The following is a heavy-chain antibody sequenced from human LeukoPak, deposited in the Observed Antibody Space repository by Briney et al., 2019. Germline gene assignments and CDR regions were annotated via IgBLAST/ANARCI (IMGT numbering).Heavy chain of an antibody. CDR3: AKGTVRYFDSRNWFDP. D-gene: IGHD3-9*01. CDR1: GFTFSSYA. V-gene: IGHV3-23*01. CDR2: ISGSGGST. J-gene: IGHJ5*02. Sequence: GGSLRLSCAASGFTFSSYAMSWVRQAPGKGLEWVSAISGSGGSTYYADSVKGRFTISRDNFKNTLYLQMNSLRAEDTAVYYCAKGTVRYFDSRNWFDPWGQGTLVTVSS.